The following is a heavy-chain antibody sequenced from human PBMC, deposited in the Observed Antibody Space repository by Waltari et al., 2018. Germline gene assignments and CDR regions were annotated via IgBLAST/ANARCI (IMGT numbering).Heavy chain of an antibody. CDR2: ISFDGTTK. Sequence: QVQLVESGGGVVKPGGSLRLSCAASGFSLSSYAIFWVRQAPGKGLEWVSLISFDGTTKNHADSVRGRFTISRYSSKVYLEMNSLRPEDTAIYYCARGPGGYSGFFDYWGQGILVTVSS. CDR1: GFSLSSYA. CDR3: ARGPGGYSGFFDY. J-gene: IGHJ4*02. D-gene: IGHD5-12*01. V-gene: IGHV3-30*03.